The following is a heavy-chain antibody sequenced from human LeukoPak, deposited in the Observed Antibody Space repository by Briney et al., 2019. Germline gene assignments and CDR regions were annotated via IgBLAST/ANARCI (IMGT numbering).Heavy chain of an antibody. CDR2: ISWDGGST. CDR3: AKDGEGYCSSTSCYLLDY. D-gene: IGHD2-2*01. J-gene: IGHJ4*02. V-gene: IGHV3-43D*03. Sequence: PGGSLRLSCAASGFTFDDYAMHWLRQAPGKGLEWVSLISWDGGSTYYADSVKGRFTISRDNSKNSLYLQMNSLRAEDTALYYCAKDGEGYCSSTSCYLLDYWGQGTLVTVSS. CDR1: GFTFDDYA.